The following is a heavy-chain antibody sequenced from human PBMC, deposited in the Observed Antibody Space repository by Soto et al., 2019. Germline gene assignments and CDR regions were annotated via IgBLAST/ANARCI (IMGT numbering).Heavy chain of an antibody. V-gene: IGHV3-23*01. J-gene: IGHJ4*02. CDR1: EFTFKNYA. D-gene: IGHD3-3*02. Sequence: PGGSLRLSCVASEFTFKNYAMSWVRQAPGKGLEWVSTISGTGGNTYYAASVQGRFSISRDNSKNTLLLQMLSLRAEDTAIYFCARVLCSISGCYQRGFDFWGQGTLVTVSS. CDR3: ARVLCSISGCYQRGFDF. CDR2: ISGTGGNT.